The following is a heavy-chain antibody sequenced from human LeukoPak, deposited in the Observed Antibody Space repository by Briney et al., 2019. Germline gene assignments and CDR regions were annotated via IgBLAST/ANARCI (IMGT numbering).Heavy chain of an antibody. J-gene: IGHJ5*02. D-gene: IGHD3-10*01. V-gene: IGHV1-69*13. CDR1: GGTFSSYA. CDR2: IIPIFGTA. CDR3: ARVHYYGSGSYYISSDWFDP. Sequence: SVKVSCKALGGTFSSYAISWVRQAPGQGLEWMGGIIPIFGTANYAQKFQGRVTITADESTSTAYMELSSLRSEDTAVYYCARVHYYGSGSYYISSDWFDPWGQGTLVTVSS.